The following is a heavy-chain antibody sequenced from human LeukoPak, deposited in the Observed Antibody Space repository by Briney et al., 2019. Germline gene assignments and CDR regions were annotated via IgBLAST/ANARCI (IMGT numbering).Heavy chain of an antibody. CDR1: GFTFSNAW. D-gene: IGHD4-11*01. Sequence: GGSLRLSCAASGFTFSNAWMSWVRQAPGKGLEWVGRIKSKTDGGTTDYAAPVKGRFTISRDDSKNTLYLQMNSLRAEDTAVYYCAKVVGVKYSNYQPGAWEIDYWGQGTLVTVSS. J-gene: IGHJ4*02. V-gene: IGHV3-15*01. CDR2: IKSKTDGGTT. CDR3: AKVVGVKYSNYQPGAWEIDY.